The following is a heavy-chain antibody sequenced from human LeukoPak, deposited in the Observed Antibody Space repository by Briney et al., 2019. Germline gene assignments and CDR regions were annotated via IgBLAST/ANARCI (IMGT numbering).Heavy chain of an antibody. CDR2: ISIGGDYT. CDR1: GFTFSSYG. Sequence: GGSLRLSCAASGFTFSSYGMHWVRQAPGKGLEWVSGISIGGDYTYYADSVQGRFTISRDNSKNTLFLQMSNLRAEDTAKYYCAKLHSATITADFDNWGQGSLVIVSS. J-gene: IGHJ4*02. D-gene: IGHD1-14*01. CDR3: AKLHSATITADFDN. V-gene: IGHV3-23*01.